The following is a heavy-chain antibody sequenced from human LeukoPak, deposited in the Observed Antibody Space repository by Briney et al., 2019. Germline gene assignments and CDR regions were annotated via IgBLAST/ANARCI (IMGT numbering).Heavy chain of an antibody. CDR1: GYTFTGYY. D-gene: IGHD3-3*01. V-gene: IGHV1-2*06. J-gene: IGHJ5*02. CDR3: ARVQLRFLEWLLYP. Sequence: ASVKVSCKASGYTFTGYYMHWVRQAPGQGLEWMGRINPNSGGTNYAQKFQGRVTMTRDTSISTAYMELSRLRSDDTAVHYCARVQLRFLEWLLYPWGQGTLVTVSS. CDR2: INPNSGGT.